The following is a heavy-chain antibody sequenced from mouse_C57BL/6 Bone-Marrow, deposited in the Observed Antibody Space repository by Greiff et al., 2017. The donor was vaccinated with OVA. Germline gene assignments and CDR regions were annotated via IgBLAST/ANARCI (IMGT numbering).Heavy chain of an antibody. J-gene: IGHJ2*01. D-gene: IGHD1-1*01. CDR2: IYPRSGNT. V-gene: IGHV1-81*01. CDR3: ARKPYYGSSYRYFDY. CDR1: GYTFTSYG. Sequence: QVQLQQYGAELARPGASVKLSCKASGYTFTSYGISWVKQRTGQGLEWIGEIYPRSGNTYYNEKFKGKATLTADKSSSTAYMELRSLTSEDSAVYFCARKPYYGSSYRYFDYWGQGTTLTVSS.